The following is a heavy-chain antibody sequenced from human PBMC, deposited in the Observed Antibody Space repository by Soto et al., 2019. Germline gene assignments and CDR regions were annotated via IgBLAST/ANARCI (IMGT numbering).Heavy chain of an antibody. J-gene: IGHJ4*02. Sequence: SETLSLTCTVSGGSVSSGSYYWSWIRQPPGKGLEWIGYIYYSGSTNYNPSLKSRVTISVDTSKNQFSLKLSSVTAADTAVYYCARVGRYCSGGSCYSPNFDYWGQGTLVTVSS. V-gene: IGHV4-61*01. CDR1: GGSVSSGSYY. D-gene: IGHD2-15*01. CDR3: ARVGRYCSGGSCYSPNFDY. CDR2: IYYSGST.